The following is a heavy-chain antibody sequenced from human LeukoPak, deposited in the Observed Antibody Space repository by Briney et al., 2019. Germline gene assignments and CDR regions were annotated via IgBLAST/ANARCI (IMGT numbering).Heavy chain of an antibody. CDR1: GLTVSNNY. V-gene: IGHV3-66*01. CDR3: ARDYNSNSRFGY. J-gene: IGHJ4*02. Sequence: GGSLRLSCAASGLTVSNNYMSWVRQAPAKGLECVSIIYGADTTYYADSVTGRFNISRDNSKNTLYLQMNSLRAEDTAVYYCARDYNSNSRFGYWGQGTLVTVSS. D-gene: IGHD4-11*01. CDR2: IYGADTT.